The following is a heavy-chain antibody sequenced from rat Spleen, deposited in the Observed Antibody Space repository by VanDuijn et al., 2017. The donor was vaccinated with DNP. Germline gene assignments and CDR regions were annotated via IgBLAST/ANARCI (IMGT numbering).Heavy chain of an antibody. J-gene: IGHJ2*01. CDR1: GYSITSNY. CDR2: ITYTGST. Sequence: EVQLQESGSGLVKPSQSLSLTCSVTGYSITSNYWGWIRQFPGNKMEYIGHITYTGSTSYNPSLKSRISITRDTSKNQFFLQLNSVTSEDTATYFCARWTRYFDYWGQGVMVTVSS. CDR3: ARWTRYFDY. V-gene: IGHV3-1*01. D-gene: IGHD1-7*01.